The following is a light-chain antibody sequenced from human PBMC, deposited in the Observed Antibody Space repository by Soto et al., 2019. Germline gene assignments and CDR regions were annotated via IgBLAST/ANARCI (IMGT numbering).Light chain of an antibody. CDR1: QSLVHNDGNTY. V-gene: IGKV2-24*01. CDR3: MQATHSPWT. CDR2: KVS. J-gene: IGKJ1*01. Sequence: DIVMTQTPLSSPVTLGQAASISCRSSQSLVHNDGNTYLSWFQQRPGQPPRLLNYKVSDRFSGVTDSFSGSWAGTDFSLTISRVEAEDVGIYYCMQATHSPWTFGHGTKVEI.